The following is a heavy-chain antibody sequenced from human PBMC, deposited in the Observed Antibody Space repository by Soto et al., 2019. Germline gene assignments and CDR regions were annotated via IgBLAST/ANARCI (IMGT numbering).Heavy chain of an antibody. V-gene: IGHV4-61*01. D-gene: IGHD4-4*01. CDR2: IYYTGST. CDR3: AIGARATVTMYYYGMDV. J-gene: IGHJ6*01. Sequence: SETLSLTCTVSGGSVSNGSYYWSWIRQPPGKGLEWIGYIYYTGSTNYNPSLKRRVTISVDTSKNQFSLKLSSVTAADTAVYYCAIGARATVTMYYYGMDVWGQGTTVTVSS. CDR1: GGSVSNGSYY.